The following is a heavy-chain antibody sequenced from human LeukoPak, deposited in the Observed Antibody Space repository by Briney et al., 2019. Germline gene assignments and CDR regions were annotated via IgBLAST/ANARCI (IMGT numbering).Heavy chain of an antibody. CDR1: GYTFTSYG. D-gene: IGHD3-3*01. J-gene: IGHJ4*02. Sequence: GASVKVSCKASGYTFTSYGISWVRQAPGQGLEWMGWISAYNGNTNYAQKLQGRVTMTTDTSTSTAYMELRSLRSDDTAVYYCARGDFWSDTNPPSFDYWGREPWSPSPQ. V-gene: IGHV1-18*01. CDR2: ISAYNGNT. CDR3: ARGDFWSDTNPPSFDY.